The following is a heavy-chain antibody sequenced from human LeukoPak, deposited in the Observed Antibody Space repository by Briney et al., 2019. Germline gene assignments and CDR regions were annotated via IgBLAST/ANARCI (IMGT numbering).Heavy chain of an antibody. CDR2: ISGSGDNA. D-gene: IGHD3-10*01. Sequence: GGSLRLSCVASGFTLSTFAMSWVRQTPGKGLEWASAISGSGDNADYADSMKGRFTISRDNPKNTLYLQMNSLRVEDTAVYYCAPPKYYGYSFDYWGQGTLVTVSS. CDR3: APPKYYGYSFDY. V-gene: IGHV3-23*01. CDR1: GFTLSTFA. J-gene: IGHJ4*02.